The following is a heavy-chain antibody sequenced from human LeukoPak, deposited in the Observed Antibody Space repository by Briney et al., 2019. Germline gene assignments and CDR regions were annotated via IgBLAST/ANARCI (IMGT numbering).Heavy chain of an antibody. CDR1: GGSISSYY. CDR2: IYTSGST. J-gene: IGHJ6*02. D-gene: IGHD3-10*01. V-gene: IGHV4-4*07. CDR3: ARAYYGSGSPLYGMDV. Sequence: SETLSLTCTVSGGSISSYYWSWIRQPAGKGLEWIGRIYTSGSTNYNPSLESRVTMSVDTSKNQFSLKLSSVTAADTAVYYCARAYYGSGSPLYGMDVWGQGTTVTVSS.